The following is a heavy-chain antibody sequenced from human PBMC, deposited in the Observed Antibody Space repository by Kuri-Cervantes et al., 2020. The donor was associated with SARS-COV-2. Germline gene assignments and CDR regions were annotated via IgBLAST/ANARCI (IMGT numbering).Heavy chain of an antibody. CDR3: ARYCSGGSCYFRDY. CDR2: ISSSSSYI. V-gene: IGHV3-21*01. CDR1: GFTFSSYS. Sequence: GESLKISCAASGFTFSSYSMNWVRQAPGKGLEWVSSISSSSSYIYYADSVKGRFTISRDNAKNSLYLQMNSLRAEDTAVYYCARYCSGGSCYFRDYWGQGTLVTVSS. J-gene: IGHJ4*02. D-gene: IGHD2-15*01.